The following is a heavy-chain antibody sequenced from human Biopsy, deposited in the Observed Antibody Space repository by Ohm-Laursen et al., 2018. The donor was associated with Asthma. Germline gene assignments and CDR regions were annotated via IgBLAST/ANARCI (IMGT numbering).Heavy chain of an antibody. CDR1: GFTFRSYA. Sequence: SLRLSCAASGFTFRSYAMHWVRQAPGKGLEWVAVGGSYYDGGLKYYADSVNGRFTVSRDDSKNTLYLQMNSLRPDDTAVYYCARTFHFWSPYHAEHCQLWGQGTLVTVSS. V-gene: IGHV3-30-3*01. D-gene: IGHD3-3*02. CDR2: GGSYYDGGLK. CDR3: ARTFHFWSPYHAEHCQL. J-gene: IGHJ1*01.